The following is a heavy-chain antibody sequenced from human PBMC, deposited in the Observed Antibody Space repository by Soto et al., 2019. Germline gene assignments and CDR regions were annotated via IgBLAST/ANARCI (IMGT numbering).Heavy chain of an antibody. CDR1: GFVFNIYA. CDR3: AKTRLYDSCGYHRDGFDV. D-gene: IGHD3-22*01. Sequence: EVQLLESGGGLEQPGGSLRLSCAASGFVFNIYAMTWVRQAPGKGLEWISGLSGSGDSAFYADSVKGRFTISRDNSKNVLYLHMNNLRFEDTAVDYCAKTRLYDSCGYHRDGFDVWGQGTMGTVSS. J-gene: IGHJ3*01. CDR2: LSGSGDSA. V-gene: IGHV3-23*01.